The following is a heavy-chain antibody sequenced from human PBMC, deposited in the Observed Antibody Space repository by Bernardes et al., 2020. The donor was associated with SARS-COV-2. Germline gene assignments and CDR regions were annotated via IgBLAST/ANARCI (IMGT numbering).Heavy chain of an antibody. J-gene: IGHJ4*02. D-gene: IGHD3-16*01. CDR3: ARTARLADS. CDR1: GFTFSNYY. V-gene: IGHV3-11*03. CDR2: ISGSSTDT. Sequence: GGYLRLSCAASGFTFSNYYMSWFLPAPGKGLECISYISGSSTDTKYADSVRGRFTISRDNAKMSLYLQMNSLRADDTAVYYCARTARLADSWGQGTLVTVSS.